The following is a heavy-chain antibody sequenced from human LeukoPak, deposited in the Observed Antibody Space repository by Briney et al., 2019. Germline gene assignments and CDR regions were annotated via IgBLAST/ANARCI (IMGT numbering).Heavy chain of an antibody. Sequence: PGGSLRLSRAASGFTFSSYGMHWVRQAPGKGLEWVGRIKRKIDFETTDYAAPVKGRFIMSRDDSKNMLYLQMNSLQSDDTANYYCTAGLLNSGGLDVWGQGTTATVSS. CDR3: TAGLLNSGGLDV. V-gene: IGHV3-15*01. CDR1: GFTFSSYG. J-gene: IGHJ6*02. D-gene: IGHD3-10*01. CDR2: IKRKIDFETT.